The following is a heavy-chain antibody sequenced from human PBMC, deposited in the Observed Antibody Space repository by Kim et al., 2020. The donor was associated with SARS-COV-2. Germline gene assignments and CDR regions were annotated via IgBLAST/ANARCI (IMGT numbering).Heavy chain of an antibody. Sequence: ASVKVSCKASGYTFTSYGISWVRQAPGQGLEWMGWISAYNGNTNYAQKLQGRVTMTTDTSTSTAYMELRSLRSDDTAVYYCARDSPIPLYYYDSSGDLGNWFDPWGQGTLVTVSS. CDR2: ISAYNGNT. CDR3: ARDSPIPLYYYDSSGDLGNWFDP. D-gene: IGHD3-22*01. V-gene: IGHV1-18*04. CDR1: GYTFTSYG. J-gene: IGHJ5*02.